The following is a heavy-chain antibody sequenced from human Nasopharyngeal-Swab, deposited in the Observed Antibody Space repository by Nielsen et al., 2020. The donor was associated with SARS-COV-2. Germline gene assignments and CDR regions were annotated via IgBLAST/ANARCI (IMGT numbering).Heavy chain of an antibody. CDR3: ASYCGGDCYAFDY. CDR1: GGSFRGYY. V-gene: IGHV4-34*01. CDR2: INHSGST. D-gene: IGHD2-21*02. J-gene: IGHJ4*02. Sequence: SETLSLTCAVYGGSFRGYYWSWIRQPPGKGLEWIGEINHSGSTNYNPSLKSRVTISVDTSKNQFSLKLSSVTAADTAVYYCASYCGGDCYAFDYWGQGTLVTVSS.